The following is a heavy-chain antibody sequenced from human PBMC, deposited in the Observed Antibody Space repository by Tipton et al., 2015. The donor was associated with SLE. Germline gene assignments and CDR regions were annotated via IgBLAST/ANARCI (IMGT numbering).Heavy chain of an antibody. D-gene: IGHD1-26*01. CDR2: KYYSGNT. CDR3: ARTKAWDDDAFDI. J-gene: IGHJ3*02. Sequence: TLSLTCIVSNGSISRIRSYWGWIRQPPGKGLEWIGSKYYSGNTDYNPSLRSRVTISVDTSKNQFSLRLSSVTAADTAIYYCARTKAWDDDAFDIWGQGTMVTVSS. CDR1: NGSISRIRSY. V-gene: IGHV4-39*01.